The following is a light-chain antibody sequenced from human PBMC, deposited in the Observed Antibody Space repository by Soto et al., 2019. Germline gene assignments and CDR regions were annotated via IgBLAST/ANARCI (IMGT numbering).Light chain of an antibody. CDR2: GAS. J-gene: IGKJ2*01. CDR1: QSVGNIY. CDR3: QQNGSSPPYT. Sequence: EIVLTQSPGTLSLSPGERATLSCRTSQSVGNIYLAWYQQTAGQAPSLLIYGASSRATGIPDMFSGSGSGTDFTLTSSRLEHEDFAVYYCQQNGSSPPYTFGQGTKLEIK. V-gene: IGKV3-20*01.